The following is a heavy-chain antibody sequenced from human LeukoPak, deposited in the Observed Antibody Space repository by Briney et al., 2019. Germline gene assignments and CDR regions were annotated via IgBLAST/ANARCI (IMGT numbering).Heavy chain of an antibody. CDR3: ARCGVDIVLRVYAAIAAAPYFDY. Sequence: SETLSLTCAVHGGSFSGYYWSWIRQPPGKGLEWIGEINHSGSTNYNPSLKTRVTISVDNSKNQFSLKLSSVTAADTAVYYCARCGVDIVLRVYAAIAAAPYFDYWGQGTLVTVSS. CDR2: INHSGST. J-gene: IGHJ4*02. D-gene: IGHD2-8*01. V-gene: IGHV4-34*01. CDR1: GGSFSGYY.